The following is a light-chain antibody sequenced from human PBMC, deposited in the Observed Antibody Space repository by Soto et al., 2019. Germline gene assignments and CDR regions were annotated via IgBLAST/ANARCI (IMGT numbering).Light chain of an antibody. J-gene: IGLJ1*01. V-gene: IGLV2-11*01. CDR1: SSDVGDYNY. Sequence: QSVLTQARSVSGSPGQSVTITCTGTSSDVGDYNYVSWYQQYPGKAPKLMIYDVNKRPSGVPDRFFGSKSGNTASLTISGLQGEDEADYYCCSYAGSYTFVFGTGTKLTVL. CDR2: DVN. CDR3: CSYAGSYTFV.